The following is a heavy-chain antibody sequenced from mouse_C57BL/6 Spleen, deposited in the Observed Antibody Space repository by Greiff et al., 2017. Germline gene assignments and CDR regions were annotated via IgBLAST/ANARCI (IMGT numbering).Heavy chain of an antibody. CDR1: GFTFSDYG. CDR3: ARGDYGNSAWFAY. D-gene: IGHD2-1*01. CDR2: ISSGSSTI. Sequence: EVQLQESGGGLVKPGGSLKLSCAASGFTFSDYGMHWVRQAPEKGLEWVAYISSGSSTIYYADPVKGRSTISRDNAKNTLFLQMTRRRSEDTAMYYCARGDYGNSAWFAYWGQGTLVTVSA. J-gene: IGHJ3*01. V-gene: IGHV5-17*01.